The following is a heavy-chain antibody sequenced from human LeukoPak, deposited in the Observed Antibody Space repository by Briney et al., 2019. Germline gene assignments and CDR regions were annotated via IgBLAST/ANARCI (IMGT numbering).Heavy chain of an antibody. CDR2: IDWDDDK. V-gene: IGHV2-70*11. CDR1: GFSLSTSGMC. J-gene: IGHJ4*02. D-gene: IGHD3-10*01. Sequence: ESGPALVKPTQTLTLTCTFSGFSLSTSGMCVSWIRQPPGKALEWLARIDWDDDKYYSTSLKTRLTISKDTSKNQVVLTMTNMDPVDTATYYCARFSTYGSGSYFDYWGQGTLVTVSS. CDR3: ARFSTYGSGSYFDY.